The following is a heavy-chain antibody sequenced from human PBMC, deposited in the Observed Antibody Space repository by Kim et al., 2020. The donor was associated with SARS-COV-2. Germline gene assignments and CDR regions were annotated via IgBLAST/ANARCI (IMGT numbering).Heavy chain of an antibody. CDR1: GGTFSSYA. CDR3: AREDGIAVAGRVYNWFDP. J-gene: IGHJ5*02. V-gene: IGHV1-69*13. D-gene: IGHD6-19*01. CDR2: IIPIFGTA. Sequence: SVKVSCKASGGTFSSYAISWVRQAPGQGLEWMGGIIPIFGTANYAQKFQGRVTITADESTSTAYMELSSLRSEDTAVYYCAREDGIAVAGRVYNWFDPWGQGTLVTVSS.